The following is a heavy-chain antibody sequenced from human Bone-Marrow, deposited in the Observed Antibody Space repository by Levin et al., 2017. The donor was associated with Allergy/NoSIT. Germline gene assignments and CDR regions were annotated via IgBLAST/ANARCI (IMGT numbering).Heavy chain of an antibody. D-gene: IGHD5-12*01. CDR1: GYTFTSYD. J-gene: IGHJ4*02. Sequence: GESLKISCKASGYTFTSYDINWVRQATGQGLEWMGWMNPNSGNTGYAQKFQGRVTMTRNTSISTAYMELSSLRSEDTAVYYCARSGGGYGYYFDYWGQGTLVTVSS. CDR2: MNPNSGNT. CDR3: ARSGGGYGYYFDY. V-gene: IGHV1-8*01.